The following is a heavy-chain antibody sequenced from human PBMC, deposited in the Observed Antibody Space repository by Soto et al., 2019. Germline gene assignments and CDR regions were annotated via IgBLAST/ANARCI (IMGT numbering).Heavy chain of an antibody. Sequence: QVQLVQSGAEVKTPGSSVKVSCRASGGTSNNYADTWVRQAPGHGLEWMGGIIAYFGTATYAHKFRGRLTITADDSTRTNYMELRSLTTDDTAIYYCAKLLGPGSYYDDDYWGQGTLVIVSS. CDR1: GGTSNNYA. V-gene: IGHV1-69*01. D-gene: IGHD3-10*01. CDR3: AKLLGPGSYYDDDY. CDR2: IIAYFGTA. J-gene: IGHJ4*02.